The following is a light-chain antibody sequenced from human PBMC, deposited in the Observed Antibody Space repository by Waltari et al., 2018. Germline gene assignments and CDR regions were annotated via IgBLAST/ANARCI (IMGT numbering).Light chain of an antibody. Sequence: DIQMTQSPASLSASVGDRVTITFQASHDVRINLNCYRQKPGKAPELLIYEASNLETGVPSRFSGSGSGTDFTFTISSLQPEDFATYLCQQYNKLPHTFGGGTKVEIK. CDR2: EAS. CDR3: QQYNKLPHT. CDR1: HDVRIN. J-gene: IGKJ4*01. V-gene: IGKV1-33*01.